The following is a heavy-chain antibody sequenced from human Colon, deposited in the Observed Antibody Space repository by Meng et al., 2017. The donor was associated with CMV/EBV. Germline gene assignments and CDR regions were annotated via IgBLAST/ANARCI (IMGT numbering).Heavy chain of an antibody. D-gene: IGHD4-23*01. CDR3: ARHYGGNHHYFDY. CDR2: NSGSGGTT. CDR1: GFTFSNSA. V-gene: IGHV3-23*01. Sequence: CAASGFTFSNSAMSWVRQAPGKGLEWVSGNSGSGGTTYYADSVKGRFTISRDNPKNTLYLQMNSLRAEDTAVYYCARHYGGNHHYFDYWGQGTLVTVSS. J-gene: IGHJ4*02.